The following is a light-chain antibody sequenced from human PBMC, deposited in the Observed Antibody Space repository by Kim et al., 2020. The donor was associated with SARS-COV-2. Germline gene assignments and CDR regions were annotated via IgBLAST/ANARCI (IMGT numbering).Light chain of an antibody. V-gene: IGLV1-44*01. J-gene: IGLJ3*02. CDR2: HDS. Sequence: QSVLTQPPSASGTPGQRVTISCSGSSSNIGSNTVSWYQQLPGTAPKLLIYHDSQRPSGVPDRFSGSKSGTSASLAISGLQSEDEADYYCAAWDASLNGLVFGGGTKLTVL. CDR3: AAWDASLNGLV. CDR1: SSNIGSNT.